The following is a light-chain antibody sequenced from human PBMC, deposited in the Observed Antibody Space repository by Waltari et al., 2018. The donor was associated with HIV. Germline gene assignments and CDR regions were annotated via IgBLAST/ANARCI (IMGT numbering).Light chain of an antibody. J-gene: IGKJ4*01. V-gene: IGKV3-15*01. CDR2: GAS. Sequence: IVMTQSPATLSVSPGERATLACRASQSVSSNLAWYQQKPGQAPRLLIYGASTRATGIPARFSGSGSGTEFTLTISSLQSEDFAVYFCQQYNNWPPLTFGGGTKVEI. CDR3: QQYNNWPPLT. CDR1: QSVSSN.